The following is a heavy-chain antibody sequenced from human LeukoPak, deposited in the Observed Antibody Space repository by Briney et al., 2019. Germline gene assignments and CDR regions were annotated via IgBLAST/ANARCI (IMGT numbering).Heavy chain of an antibody. CDR3: ARDWVSRH. J-gene: IGHJ4*02. D-gene: IGHD3-16*01. Sequence: GGSLRLSCAASGFTFSSYWMHWVRQAPGEGLMWVSRINSDGSSTSYADSVKGRFTISRDNAKNTLYLQMNSLRTEDTAVYYCARDWVSRHWGQGTLVTVSS. V-gene: IGHV3-74*01. CDR1: GFTFSSYW. CDR2: INSDGSST.